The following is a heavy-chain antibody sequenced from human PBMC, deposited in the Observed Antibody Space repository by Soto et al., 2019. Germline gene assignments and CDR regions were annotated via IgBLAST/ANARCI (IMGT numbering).Heavy chain of an antibody. D-gene: IGHD2-2*01. Sequence: ASVKVSCKASGYTFTSYGISWVRQAPGQGLEWMGWISAYNGNTNYAQKLQGRVTMTTDTSTSTAYMELRSLRSDDTAVYYCARDGPGGGPAATATNWFAPWGQGTLVTVSS. V-gene: IGHV1-18*01. CDR2: ISAYNGNT. J-gene: IGHJ5*02. CDR3: ARDGPGGGPAATATNWFAP. CDR1: GYTFTSYG.